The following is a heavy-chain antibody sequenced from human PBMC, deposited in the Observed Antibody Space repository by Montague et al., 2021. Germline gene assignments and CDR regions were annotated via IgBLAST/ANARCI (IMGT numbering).Heavy chain of an antibody. CDR3: ARAEDYYGSGSYLGFDY. J-gene: IGHJ4*02. V-gene: IGHV4-31*03. D-gene: IGHD3-10*01. CDR2: IFYSGNT. CDR1: GGSISSGGYY. Sequence: TLSLTCTVSGGSISSGGYYWSWTRQLPGKGLEWIGYIFYSGNTYYNPSLESRVTISVDTSKNQFSLKLSSVTAADTAVYYCARAEDYYGSGSYLGFDYWGQGTLVTVSS.